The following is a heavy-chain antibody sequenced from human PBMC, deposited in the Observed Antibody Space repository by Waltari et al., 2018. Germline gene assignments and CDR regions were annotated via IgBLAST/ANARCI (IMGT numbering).Heavy chain of an antibody. CDR2: FNPNGDVT. CDR3: ARDVDGAPYYFDY. J-gene: IGHJ4*02. D-gene: IGHD1-26*01. V-gene: IGHV1-46*01. Sequence: HVQLVQSGSEVREPGASVKISCKASGYPFSTFPMHWVRQAPGQGLEWMGIFNPNGDVTRKAEKFQGRVTMTSETSTNTVFLEVRSLTSEDTAVYFCARDVDGAPYYFDYWGQGTLVTVSS. CDR1: GYPFSTFP.